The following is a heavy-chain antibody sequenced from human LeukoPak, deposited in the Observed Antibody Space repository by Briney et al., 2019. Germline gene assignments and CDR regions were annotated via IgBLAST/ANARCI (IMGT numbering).Heavy chain of an antibody. J-gene: IGHJ4*02. Sequence: PGGSLRLSCAASGFTLSSYEMNWVSHAPGKGMECVSYIRSSGSNICYADCVKGRFTISRDNAKNSLYLQMNSLRAEDTAVYYCARDSSYYGSGSFSDWGQGTLASVSS. CDR3: ARDSSYYGSGSFSD. CDR1: GFTLSSYE. V-gene: IGHV3-48*03. D-gene: IGHD3-10*01. CDR2: IRSSGSNI.